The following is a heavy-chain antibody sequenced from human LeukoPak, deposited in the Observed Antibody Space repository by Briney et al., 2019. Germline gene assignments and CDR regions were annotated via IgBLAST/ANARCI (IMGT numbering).Heavy chain of an antibody. CDR2: INSGGNST. Sequence: PAGSLRLSCAASGFTFSRYWMHWVRQAPGKGLVWVSRINSGGNSTTYADSVKGRFTISRDNAKNTLYLQMSSLRAEDTAVYHCAKSTLGVSRMDVWGKGTTVTVSS. V-gene: IGHV3-74*03. D-gene: IGHD5/OR15-5a*01. CDR1: GFTFSRYW. CDR3: AKSTLGVSRMDV. J-gene: IGHJ6*04.